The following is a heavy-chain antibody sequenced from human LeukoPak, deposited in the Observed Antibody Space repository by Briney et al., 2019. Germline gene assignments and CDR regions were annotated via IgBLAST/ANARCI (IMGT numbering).Heavy chain of an antibody. J-gene: IGHJ4*02. D-gene: IGHD5-12*01. Sequence: SETLSLTCTVSGGSISSYHWRWIRQPPGKGLEWVGDIYYSGSTNYNPSLKSRVTISVDTSKNQFSLKLSSVTDADTAVYYCARMVWKRGYSGYAAYWGQGTLVTVPS. CDR2: IYYSGST. V-gene: IGHV4-59*01. CDR3: ARMVWKRGYSGYAAY. CDR1: GGSISSYH.